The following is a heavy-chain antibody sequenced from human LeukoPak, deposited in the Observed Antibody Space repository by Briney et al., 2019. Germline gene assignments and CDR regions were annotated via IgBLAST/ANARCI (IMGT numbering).Heavy chain of an antibody. CDR3: ARGSYPRIAAAGNFDY. CDR2: INHSGST. Sequence: PSETLSLTCTVSGGSISSSSYYWSWIRQPPGKGLEWIGEINHSGSTNYNPSLKSRVTISVDTSKNQFSLKLSSVTAADTAVYYCARGSYPRIAAAGNFDYWGQGTLVTVSS. V-gene: IGHV4-39*07. D-gene: IGHD6-13*01. CDR1: GGSISSSSYY. J-gene: IGHJ4*02.